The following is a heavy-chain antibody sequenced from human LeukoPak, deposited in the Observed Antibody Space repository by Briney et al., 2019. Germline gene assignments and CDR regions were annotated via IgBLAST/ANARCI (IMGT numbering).Heavy chain of an antibody. D-gene: IGHD5-12*01. CDR3: ARGVATILYWYFDL. CDR2: IKQDGSEK. Sequence: GGSLRLSCAASGFTFSSYWMSWVRQAPGKGLEWVANIKQDGSEKYYVDSVKGRFTISRDNAKNSLYLQMNSLRAEDTAVYYCARGVATILYWYFDLWGRGTLVTVFS. V-gene: IGHV3-7*02. CDR1: GFTFSSYW. J-gene: IGHJ2*01.